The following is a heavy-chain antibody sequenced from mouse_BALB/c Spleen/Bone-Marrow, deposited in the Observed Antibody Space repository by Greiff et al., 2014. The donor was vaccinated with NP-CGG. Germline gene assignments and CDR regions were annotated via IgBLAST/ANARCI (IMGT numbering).Heavy chain of an antibody. CDR1: GYTFTSYW. CDR2: INPSTGYT. V-gene: IGHV1-7*01. CDR3: ARGTVVAYYYAMDY. D-gene: IGHD1-1*01. Sequence: QVQLQQSGAELAKPGASVKMSCKASGYTFTSYWMHWVKQRPGQGLEWIGYINPSTGYTEYNQKFKDKATLTADKSSSTAYMQLSSLTSEDSAVYYCARGTVVAYYYAMDYWGQGTSVTVSP. J-gene: IGHJ4*01.